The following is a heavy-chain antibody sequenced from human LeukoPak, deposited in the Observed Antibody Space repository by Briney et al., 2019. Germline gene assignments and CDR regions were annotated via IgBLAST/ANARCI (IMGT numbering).Heavy chain of an antibody. CDR3: ARASGHYYDSSGLYYFDY. J-gene: IGHJ4*02. Sequence: GGSLRLSCAASGFTFSGYAMHWVRQAPGKGLEWVAVISYDGSNKYYADSVKGRFTISRDNSKNTLYLQMNSLRAEDTAVYYCARASGHYYDSSGLYYFDYWGQGTLVTVSS. CDR1: GFTFSGYA. V-gene: IGHV3-30*04. CDR2: ISYDGSNK. D-gene: IGHD3-22*01.